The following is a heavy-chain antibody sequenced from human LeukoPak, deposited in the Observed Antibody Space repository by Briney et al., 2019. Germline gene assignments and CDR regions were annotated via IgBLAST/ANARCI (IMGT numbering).Heavy chain of an antibody. Sequence: ASVKVSCKASGYTFTSYFIHWVRQAPGQGLEWVGIIDPSGGSTSYAQKFQGRVTMTRDTSTSTVHMELSGLRSQDTAVYYCARDGTDILTGYPYYFDYWGQGTLVTVSS. CDR2: IDPSGGST. CDR1: GYTFTSYF. CDR3: ARDGTDILTGYPYYFDY. V-gene: IGHV1-46*01. J-gene: IGHJ4*02. D-gene: IGHD3-9*01.